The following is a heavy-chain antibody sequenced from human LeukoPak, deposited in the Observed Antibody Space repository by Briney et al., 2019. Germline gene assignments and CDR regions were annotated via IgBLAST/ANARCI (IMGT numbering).Heavy chain of an antibody. V-gene: IGHV3-30*18. CDR2: ISYDGSNK. D-gene: IGHD2-8*01. Sequence: PGRSLRLSCAASGFTFSSYGMHWVRQAPGKGLEWVAVISYDGSNKYYADSVKGRFTISRDNSKNTLYLQMNSLRAEDTAVYYCAKESGSACTNGVCYGWFDPWGQGTLVTVSS. J-gene: IGHJ5*02. CDR1: GFTFSSYG. CDR3: AKESGSACTNGVCYGWFDP.